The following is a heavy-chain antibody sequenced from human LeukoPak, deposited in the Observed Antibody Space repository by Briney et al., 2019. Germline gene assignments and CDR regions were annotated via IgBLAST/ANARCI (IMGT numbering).Heavy chain of an antibody. J-gene: IGHJ4*02. CDR1: GFTFTTSA. D-gene: IGHD3-22*01. V-gene: IGHV1-58*02. Sequence: GASVRVSCRASGFTFTTSARQGVGRAGGQRLEGMGGIVVGSGNTNYAQKFQERVTITRDMSTSTAYMELSSLRSEDTAVYYCAADPYDSSGYPAFWGQGTLVTVSS. CDR3: AADPYDSSGYPAF. CDR2: IVVGSGNT.